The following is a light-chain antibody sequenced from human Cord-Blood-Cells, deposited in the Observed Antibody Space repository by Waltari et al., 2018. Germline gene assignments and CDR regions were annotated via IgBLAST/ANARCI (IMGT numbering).Light chain of an antibody. CDR3: AAWDDSLNGWV. J-gene: IGLJ3*02. Sequence: QSVLTQPPSASGTPGPRVTISCSGSSSNIGSNTVNWSQQLPGTAPKLLIYSNNQRPAGVPDRFSGSKSGTSASLAISGLQSEDEADYYCAAWDDSLNGWVFGGGTKLTVL. CDR1: SSNIGSNT. CDR2: SNN. V-gene: IGLV1-44*01.